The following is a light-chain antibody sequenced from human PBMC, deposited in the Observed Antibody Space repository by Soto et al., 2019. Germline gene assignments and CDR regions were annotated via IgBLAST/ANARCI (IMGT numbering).Light chain of an antibody. Sequence: EVVLTQSPGTLSLSPGESATLSCRASQSVSSSYLAWYQQKPGQAPRLLIYGASSRATGVPDRFSGSGSGTDFTLTISSLEPEDFAVYYCQQYGSSPVTFGQGTKVDIK. CDR3: QQYGSSPVT. J-gene: IGKJ1*01. V-gene: IGKV3-20*01. CDR2: GAS. CDR1: QSVSSSY.